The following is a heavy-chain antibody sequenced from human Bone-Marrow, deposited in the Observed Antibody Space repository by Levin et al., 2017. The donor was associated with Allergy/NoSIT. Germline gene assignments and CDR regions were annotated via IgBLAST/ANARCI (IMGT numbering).Heavy chain of an antibody. Sequence: LSQTLSLTCTVSGASSNSGTYYWSWIRQPAGKALEWIGGVDQSGTTNYNPSLRSRVTISVDTSKTQFSLNLRSVTATDTAMYYCASQWRYSSVWSWGPPGGKHSYMDVWGKGTTVTVSS. CDR3: ASQWRYSSVWSWGPPGGKHSYMDV. V-gene: IGHV4-61*02. CDR1: GASSNSGTYY. CDR2: VDQSGTT. D-gene: IGHD6-13*01. J-gene: IGHJ6*03.